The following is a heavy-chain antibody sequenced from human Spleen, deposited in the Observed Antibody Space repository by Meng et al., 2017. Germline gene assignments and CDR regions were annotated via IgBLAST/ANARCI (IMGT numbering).Heavy chain of an antibody. V-gene: IGHV4-61*01. Sequence: QVPLQESGPGLVRPSETLSLTCTFSGGFVRNAIYFWSWLRQPPRKGLEWVGYFYYSGSTNYNPSLKSRVTISVDTSKNQFSLRLSSVTAADTAVYYCARGGPIDYWGQGTLVTVSS. D-gene: IGHD1-26*01. J-gene: IGHJ4*02. CDR2: FYYSGST. CDR3: ARGGPIDY. CDR1: GGFVRNAIYF.